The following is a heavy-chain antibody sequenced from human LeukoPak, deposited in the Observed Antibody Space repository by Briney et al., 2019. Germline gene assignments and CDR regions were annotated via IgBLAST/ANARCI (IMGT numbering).Heavy chain of an antibody. Sequence: PSGTLSLTCTVSGYSISSGSYWGWIRQPPGKGLEWIGSIYHSGSTYYNQSLKSRVTISVDTSKNQFSLKLSSVTAADTSVYYCASRQRDCSSTSCYKDDAFDIWGQGTMVTVSS. D-gene: IGHD2-2*02. CDR2: IYHSGST. CDR1: GYSISSGSY. J-gene: IGHJ3*02. CDR3: ASRQRDCSSTSCYKDDAFDI. V-gene: IGHV4-38-2*02.